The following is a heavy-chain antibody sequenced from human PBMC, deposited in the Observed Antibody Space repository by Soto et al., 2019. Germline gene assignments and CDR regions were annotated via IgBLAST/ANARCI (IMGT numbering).Heavy chain of an antibody. CDR3: ARTARFDPDNRKLGFDP. J-gene: IGHJ5*02. CDR2: ISAYNGNT. V-gene: IGHV1-18*01. CDR1: GYTFTSYG. Sequence: QVQLVQSGAEVKKPGASVKVSCKASGYTFTSYGISWVRQAPGQGREWMGWISAYNGNTNYAQKLQGRVTMTTDTSTSTAYMELRSLRSDDTAVYYCARTARFDPDNRKLGFDPWGQGTLVTVSS. D-gene: IGHD1-1*01.